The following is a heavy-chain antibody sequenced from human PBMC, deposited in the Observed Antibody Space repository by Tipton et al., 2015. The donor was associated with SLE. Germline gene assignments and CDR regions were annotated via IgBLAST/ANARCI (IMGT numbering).Heavy chain of an antibody. CDR1: GGSISSSSYY. CDR2: IYTSGST. V-gene: IGHV4-61*02. D-gene: IGHD3-10*01. Sequence: TLSLTCTVSGGSISSSSYYWGWIRQPPGKGLEWIGRIYTSGSTNYNPSLKSRVTISVDTSKNQFSLKPSSVTAADTAVYYCARGFGSRVDYWGQGTLVTVSS. J-gene: IGHJ4*02. CDR3: ARGFGSRVDY.